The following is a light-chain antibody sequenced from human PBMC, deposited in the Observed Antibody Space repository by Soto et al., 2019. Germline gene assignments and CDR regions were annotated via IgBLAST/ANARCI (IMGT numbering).Light chain of an antibody. CDR3: CAYGGRTTHVV. J-gene: IGLJ7*01. V-gene: IGLV2-23*01. CDR2: EDS. Sequence: QSALTQPASVSGSPGQSITISCTGNGTTIDVGSFNLVSWYQQHPGKAPNLIIYEDSNRRSGVSDRFSGSKSGDMASLTISGLQAEDEADYHCCAYGGRTTHVVFGGGTKLTVL. CDR1: TIDVGSFNL.